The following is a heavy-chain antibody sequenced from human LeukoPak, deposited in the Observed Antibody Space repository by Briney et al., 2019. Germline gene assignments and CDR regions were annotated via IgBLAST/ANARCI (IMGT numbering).Heavy chain of an antibody. CDR2: ISYDGNNE. Sequence: GGSLRLSCAASGFTFSSYAIHWVRQAPGKGLEWVAVISYDGNNEYYADSVKGRFTISRDNSKNMLYLQMNSLRTEDTAVYYCARVPNSSGWSADFWGQGTLVTVSS. CDR3: ARVPNSSGWSADF. D-gene: IGHD6-19*01. V-gene: IGHV3-30-3*01. J-gene: IGHJ4*02. CDR1: GFTFSSYA.